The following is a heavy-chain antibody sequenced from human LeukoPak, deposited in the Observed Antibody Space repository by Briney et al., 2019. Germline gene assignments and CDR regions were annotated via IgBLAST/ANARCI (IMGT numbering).Heavy chain of an antibody. J-gene: IGHJ4*02. D-gene: IGHD6-6*01. V-gene: IGHV1-8*01. CDR1: GYTFTSYD. CDR3: ARSPSSIAARRVMRGYFDY. Sequence: ASVKVSCKASGYTFTSYDINWVRQATGQGLEWMGWMNPNSGNTGYAQKFQGRVTMTRNTSISTAYMELSSLRSEDTAVYYRARSPSSIAARRVMRGYFDYWGQGTLVTVSS. CDR2: MNPNSGNT.